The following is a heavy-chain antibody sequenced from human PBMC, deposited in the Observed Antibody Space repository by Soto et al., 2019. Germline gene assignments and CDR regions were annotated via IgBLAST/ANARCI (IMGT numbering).Heavy chain of an antibody. J-gene: IGHJ2*01. V-gene: IGHV3-33*01. CDR3: ARDLQSRYFDL. Sequence: QVQLVESGGGVVQPGRSLRLSCAASGLTFSNYGMHWVSQAPGKGLEWVAVIWYDGSKQYYADSVRGRFIISRDNSKNTLDLQMNSLRAEDTAVYYCARDLQSRYFDLWGRGTLVTVSS. CDR1: GLTFSNYG. CDR2: IWYDGSKQ.